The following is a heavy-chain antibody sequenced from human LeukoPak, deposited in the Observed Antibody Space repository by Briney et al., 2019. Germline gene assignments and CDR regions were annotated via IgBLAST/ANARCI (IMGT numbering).Heavy chain of an antibody. Sequence: PGRSLRLSCAASGFTFNSYSMHWVRQAPGKGLEWVAVISYDGSNKYYADSVKGRFTISRDNSKNTLYLQMNSLRAEDTAVYYCARGRGFDFWSGYFDYWGQGTLVTVSS. CDR3: ARGRGFDFWSGYFDY. CDR2: ISYDGSNK. V-gene: IGHV3-30-3*01. J-gene: IGHJ4*02. CDR1: GFTFNSYS. D-gene: IGHD3-3*01.